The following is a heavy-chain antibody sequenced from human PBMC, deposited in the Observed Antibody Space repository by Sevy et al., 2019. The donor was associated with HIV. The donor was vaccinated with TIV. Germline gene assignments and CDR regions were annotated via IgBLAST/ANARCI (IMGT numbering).Heavy chain of an antibody. D-gene: IGHD3-22*01. J-gene: IGHJ4*02. CDR3: ARPSGYDSTGFYY. V-gene: IGHV4-39*01. CDR2: IYYSGST. Sequence: SETLSLTCTVSGGPISSSSYYWGWIRQPPGKGLEWIGSIYYSGSTYYNPSLKSRVTISVDTSKNQFSLKLSSVTAADTAVYYCARPSGYDSTGFYYWGQGTLVTVSS. CDR1: GGPISSSSYY.